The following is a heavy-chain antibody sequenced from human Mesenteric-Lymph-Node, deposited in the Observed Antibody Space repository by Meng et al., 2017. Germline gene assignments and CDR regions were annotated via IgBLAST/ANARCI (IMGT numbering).Heavy chain of an antibody. V-gene: IGHV3-23*01. CDR1: GGSVSSGSYY. Sequence: GGSLRLSCTVSGGSVSSGSYYWSWIRQPPGKGLEWVSAISGSGGSTYYADSVKGRFTISRDNSKNTLYLQMNSLRAEDTAVYYCAKDPQWLRYWGQGTLVTVSS. CDR3: AKDPQWLRY. CDR2: ISGSGGST. D-gene: IGHD6-19*01. J-gene: IGHJ4*02.